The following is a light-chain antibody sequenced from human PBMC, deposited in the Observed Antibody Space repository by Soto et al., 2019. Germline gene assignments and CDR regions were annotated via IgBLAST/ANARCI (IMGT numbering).Light chain of an antibody. V-gene: IGKV3-20*01. Sequence: VLTQSPATLSVSPWEIATLSCRASQSVGSIYLAWYQQKPGQAPRLLIHGASNRASGVPARFSGSGSGTDFTLTISRLEPEDFAVYYCQQYGGSPRTFGQGTKVDIK. CDR1: QSVGSIY. CDR2: GAS. CDR3: QQYGGSPRT. J-gene: IGKJ1*01.